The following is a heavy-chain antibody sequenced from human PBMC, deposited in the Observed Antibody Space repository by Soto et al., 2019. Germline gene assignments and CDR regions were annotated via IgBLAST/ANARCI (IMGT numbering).Heavy chain of an antibody. Sequence: QVQLVQSGAEVKKPGSSVKVSCKASGGTFSSYTISWVRQAPEHGLEWMGRIIPILGMANYAQKFKGRVTITADKSTSTAYMELSSLRSEDTAVYYAAGEGVLGTRAGYRYWGQGILVTVSS. D-gene: IGHD7-27*01. V-gene: IGHV1-69*08. CDR2: IIPILGMA. CDR1: GGTFSSYT. CDR3: AGEGVLGTRAGYRY. J-gene: IGHJ4*02.